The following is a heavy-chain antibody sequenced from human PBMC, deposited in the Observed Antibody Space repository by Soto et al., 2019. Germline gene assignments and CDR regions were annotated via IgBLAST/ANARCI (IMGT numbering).Heavy chain of an antibody. CDR2: IHPGDSDT. CDR1: GYSFTNYW. Sequence: GESLKISCQGSGYSFTNYWVGWVRQIPGRGLEWMGIIHPGDSDTRYSPFFQGQVTISADKSISTAYLQWSSLKASDTAMYYCARHNRYSSTWFEGRFDPCGQGTLVPVSS. V-gene: IGHV5-51*01. CDR3: ARHNRYSSTWFEGRFDP. J-gene: IGHJ5*02. D-gene: IGHD6-13*01.